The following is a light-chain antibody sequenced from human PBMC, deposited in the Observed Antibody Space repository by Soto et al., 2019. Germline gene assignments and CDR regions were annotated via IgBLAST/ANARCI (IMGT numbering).Light chain of an antibody. Sequence: EIVLTQSPGTLSLSPGERATLSCRASQSVDSSYLAWYQQKPGQAPRLLIYGASSRATGIPDRFSGSGSGTDFTLTISRLEPEDFAVFYCQQYVNSPPTFGQGTKLEIK. CDR3: QQYVNSPPT. V-gene: IGKV3-20*01. J-gene: IGKJ2*01. CDR2: GAS. CDR1: QSVDSSY.